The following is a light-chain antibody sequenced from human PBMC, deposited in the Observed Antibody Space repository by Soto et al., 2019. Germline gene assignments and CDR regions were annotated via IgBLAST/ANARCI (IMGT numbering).Light chain of an antibody. Sequence: TQRSHSPTTLSXXVGDXVTMXXRASQTISSWLAWYQQKPGKAPKLLIYKASTLKSGVPSRFSGSGSGTEFTLTITSLQPDDFATYYCQHYNSYSESFGQGTKVDIK. CDR2: KAS. V-gene: IGKV1-5*03. CDR3: QHYNSYSES. CDR1: QTISSW. J-gene: IGKJ1*01.